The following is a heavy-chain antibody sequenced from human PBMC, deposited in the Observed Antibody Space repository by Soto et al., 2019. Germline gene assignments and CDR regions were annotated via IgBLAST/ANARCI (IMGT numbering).Heavy chain of an antibody. CDR2: IGSAVGT. D-gene: IGHD6-6*01. V-gene: IGHV3-13*01. CDR1: GFTFSTYD. J-gene: IGHJ4*02. CDR3: ARVHKQLAPDFDY. Sequence: GGSLRLSCAASGFTFSTYDMHWVRQATGKGLEWVSAIGSAVGTYYADSVKGRFTISRDNAKNSLYLQMNSLRAEDTAVYYCARVHKQLAPDFDYWGQGTLVTVSS.